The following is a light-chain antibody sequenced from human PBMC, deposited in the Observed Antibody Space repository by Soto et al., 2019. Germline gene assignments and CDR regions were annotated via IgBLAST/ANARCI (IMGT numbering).Light chain of an antibody. CDR1: QSISTK. CDR2: GAS. J-gene: IGKJ4*01. Sequence: IMMTQSLATVSVTPGERATLSCRASQSISTKLAWYQQKPGQAPRLLIYGASTRATGIPVRFSGSGSGTEFTLTITSLQFEDFAVYYCQEYNDWRPITFGGGTKVDI. CDR3: QEYNDWRPIT. V-gene: IGKV3-15*01.